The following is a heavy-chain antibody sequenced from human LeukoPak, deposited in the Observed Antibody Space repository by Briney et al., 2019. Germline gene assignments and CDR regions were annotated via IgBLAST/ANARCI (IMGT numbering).Heavy chain of an antibody. V-gene: IGHV3-49*04. D-gene: IGHD3-3*01. CDR2: IRSKAYGGTT. CDR1: GFTFCDYA. Sequence: GGSLRLSCTTSGFTFCDYAMSWVRQAPGKGLEWVGFIRSKAYGGTTEYAASVKGRFTISRDDSKSIAYLQMNSLKTEDTAVYYCTLGAYDFWSGSVDYWGQGTLVTVSS. J-gene: IGHJ4*02. CDR3: TLGAYDFWSGSVDY.